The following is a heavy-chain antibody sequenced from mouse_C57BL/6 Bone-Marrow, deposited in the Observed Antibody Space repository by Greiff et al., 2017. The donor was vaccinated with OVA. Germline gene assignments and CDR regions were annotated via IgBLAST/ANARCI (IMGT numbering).Heavy chain of an antibody. D-gene: IGHD1-1*01. CDR3: ARGADYYGSSYDAMDY. Sequence: EVMLVESGGGLVKPGGSLKLSCAASGFTFSSYAMSWVRQTPEKRLGWVATISDGGSYTYYPDNVKGRFTLSRDNAKNNLYLQMSHLKSEDTAMYYCARGADYYGSSYDAMDYWGQGTSVTVSS. J-gene: IGHJ4*01. CDR2: ISDGGSYT. CDR1: GFTFSSYA. V-gene: IGHV5-4*03.